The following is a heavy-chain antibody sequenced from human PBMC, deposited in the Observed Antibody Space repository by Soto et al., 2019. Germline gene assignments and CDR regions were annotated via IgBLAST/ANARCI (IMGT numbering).Heavy chain of an antibody. CDR2: ISYDGSNK. CDR1: GFTFSSYA. Sequence: SLRLSCAASGFTFSSYAMHWVRQAPGKGLEWVAVISYDGSNKYYADSVKGRFTISRDNSKNTLYLQMNSLRAEDTAVYYCARDLPVYDFWSGYYYYYYGMDVWGQGTTVTVSS. J-gene: IGHJ6*02. D-gene: IGHD3-3*01. V-gene: IGHV3-30-3*01. CDR3: ARDLPVYDFWSGYYYYYYGMDV.